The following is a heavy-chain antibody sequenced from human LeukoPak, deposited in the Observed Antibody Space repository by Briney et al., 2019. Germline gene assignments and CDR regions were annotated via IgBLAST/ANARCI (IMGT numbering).Heavy chain of an antibody. D-gene: IGHD2/OR15-2a*01. CDR3: ARGLLETTTSYFDY. V-gene: IGHV3-30-3*01. J-gene: IGHJ4*02. CDR1: GFTFSRYA. Sequence: GGSLRLSCAASGFTFSRYAMHWVRQAPGKGLEWVAVITYDGNNKYYADSVKGRFTISRDNSEHSLYLQMNSLRTEDTAVYYRARGLLETTTSYFDYWGQGTLVTVSS. CDR2: ITYDGNNK.